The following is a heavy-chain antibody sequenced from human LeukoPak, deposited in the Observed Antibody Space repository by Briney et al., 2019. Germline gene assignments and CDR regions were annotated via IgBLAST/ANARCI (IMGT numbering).Heavy chain of an antibody. J-gene: IGHJ6*03. CDR2: IWYDGSKK. CDR1: GFTFGSYG. V-gene: IGHV3-33*06. Sequence: GGSLRLSCAASGFTFGSYGMHWVRQAPGKGLEWVAVIWYDGSKKYYADSVKGRFTISRDNSKNTLYLQMNSLRAEDTAVYYCAKDDKRITMIVVVTPSGMDVWGKGTTVTVSS. D-gene: IGHD3-22*01. CDR3: AKDDKRITMIVVVTPSGMDV.